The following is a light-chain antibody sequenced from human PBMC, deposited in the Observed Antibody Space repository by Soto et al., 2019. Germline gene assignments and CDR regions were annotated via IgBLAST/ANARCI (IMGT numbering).Light chain of an antibody. CDR3: QQYLDWPSVT. CDR2: GVS. J-gene: IGKJ2*01. Sequence: EIVMTQSPATLSVSPGDRATLSCRASQSVSSSLAWYQQNPGQAPRLLIYGVSTRATGIPARFSGSGSGTEFTLTISGLQSEDFAVYYCQQYLDWPSVTFGQGTKLEIK. V-gene: IGKV3-15*01. CDR1: QSVSSS.